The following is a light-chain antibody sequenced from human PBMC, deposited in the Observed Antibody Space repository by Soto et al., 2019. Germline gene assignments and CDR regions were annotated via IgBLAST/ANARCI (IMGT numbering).Light chain of an antibody. V-gene: IGLV4-69*01. J-gene: IGLJ2*01. CDR2: LNNDGSH. CDR1: SGHSNYA. Sequence: QLVLTQSPSASASLGASVKLTCTLSSGHSNYAIAWHQQQPEKGPRYLMKLNNDGSHSKGDGIPDRFSGSSSGAERYLTISSLQSEDESDYYCQTWDTGISVVFDGGTKLTVL. CDR3: QTWDTGISVV.